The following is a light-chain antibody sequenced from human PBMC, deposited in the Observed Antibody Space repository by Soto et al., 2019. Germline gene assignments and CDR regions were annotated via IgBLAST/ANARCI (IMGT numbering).Light chain of an antibody. J-gene: IGKJ1*01. CDR1: QSISTY. Sequence: EIQRTQSPSSMSASVGDRFTSTGLVSQSISTYLIWYQQKPGKANKLLIYAASSLQSGVTSRFSGSGSGTDFTLTISSLQPEDFATYYCQQSYSTPWTFGQGTQVDIK. CDR3: QQSYSTPWT. V-gene: IGKV1-39*01. CDR2: AAS.